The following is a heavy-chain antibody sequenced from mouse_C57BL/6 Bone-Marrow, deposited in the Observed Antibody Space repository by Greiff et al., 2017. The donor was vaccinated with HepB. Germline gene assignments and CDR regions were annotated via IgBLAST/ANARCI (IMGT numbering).Heavy chain of an antibody. CDR2: IYPADSET. V-gene: IGHV1-61*01. J-gene: IGHJ2*01. CDR3: ARGYYYGSSYYFDY. CDR1: GYTFTSYW. Sequence: VQLQQPGAELVRPGSSVKLSCKASGYTFTSYWMDWVKQRPGHGLEWIGNIYPADSETYYNQKFKDKATLTVDKSSSTAYMQLSSLTSEDSAVYYCARGYYYGSSYYFDYWGQGTTLTVSS. D-gene: IGHD1-1*01.